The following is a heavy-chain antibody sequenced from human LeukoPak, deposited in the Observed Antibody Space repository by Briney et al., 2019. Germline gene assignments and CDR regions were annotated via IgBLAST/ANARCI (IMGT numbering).Heavy chain of an antibody. Sequence: SETLSLTCTVSGYSISSGYYWGWIRQPPGKGLEWIGTISHTGSTYYNPSLESRVTISVDTSKNHFSLKLSSVTAADTAVYYCARGYGSWGQGTLVTVSS. J-gene: IGHJ4*02. CDR3: ARGYGS. V-gene: IGHV4-38-2*02. D-gene: IGHD1-1*01. CDR1: GYSISSGYY. CDR2: ISHTGST.